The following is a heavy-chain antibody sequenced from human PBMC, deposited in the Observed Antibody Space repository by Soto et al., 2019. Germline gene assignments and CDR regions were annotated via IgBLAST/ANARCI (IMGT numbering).Heavy chain of an antibody. Sequence: GASVKVSCKASGGTFSSYTISWVRQAPGQGLEWMGRIIPILGIANYAQKFQGRVTITADKSTSTAYMELSSLRSEDTAVYYCAREDSGYSFDYWGQGTLVTVSS. CDR1: GGTFSSYT. J-gene: IGHJ4*02. CDR2: IIPILGIA. V-gene: IGHV1-69*04. CDR3: AREDSGYSFDY. D-gene: IGHD5-12*01.